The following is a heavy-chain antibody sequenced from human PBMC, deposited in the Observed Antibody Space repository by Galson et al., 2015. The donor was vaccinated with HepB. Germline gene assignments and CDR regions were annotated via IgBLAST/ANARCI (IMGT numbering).Heavy chain of an antibody. Sequence: SLRLSCAASTFIFSTYSMNWVRQAPGKGLEWVSYISSSSTTIYYADSVKGRFTISRDNAKNSLYLQMNSLRPEDTAVYYCARDWGIAVAGTWWFDPWGQGALVTVSS. J-gene: IGHJ5*02. CDR3: ARDWGIAVAGTWWFDP. CDR2: ISSSSTTI. CDR1: TFIFSTYS. V-gene: IGHV3-48*04. D-gene: IGHD6-19*01.